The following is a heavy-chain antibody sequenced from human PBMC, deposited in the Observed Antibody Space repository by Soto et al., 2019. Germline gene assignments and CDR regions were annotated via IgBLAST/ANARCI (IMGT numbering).Heavy chain of an antibody. CDR3: AKELRAAAGTEFDY. D-gene: IGHD6-13*01. V-gene: IGHV3-30*18. CDR2: ISYDGSNK. J-gene: IGHJ4*02. Sequence: ESGGGVVQPGRSLRLSCAASGFTFSSYGMHWVRQAPGKGLEWVAVISYDGSNKYYADSVKGRFTISRDNSKNTLYLQMNSLRAEDTAVYYCAKELRAAAGTEFDYWGQGTLVTVSS. CDR1: GFTFSSYG.